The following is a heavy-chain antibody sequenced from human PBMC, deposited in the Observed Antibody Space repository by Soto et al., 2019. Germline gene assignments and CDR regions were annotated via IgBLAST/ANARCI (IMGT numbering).Heavy chain of an antibody. V-gene: IGHV1-69*13. CDR2: IIPIFGTA. Sequence: ASVQVSCKASGGTFSSYAISWVRQAPGQGLEWMGGIIPIFGTANYAQKFQGRVTITADESTSTAYMELSSLRSEDTAVYYCARKVGYCSSTSCYPDYYYGMDVWGQGTTVTVS. CDR1: GGTFSSYA. CDR3: ARKVGYCSSTSCYPDYYYGMDV. J-gene: IGHJ6*02. D-gene: IGHD2-2*01.